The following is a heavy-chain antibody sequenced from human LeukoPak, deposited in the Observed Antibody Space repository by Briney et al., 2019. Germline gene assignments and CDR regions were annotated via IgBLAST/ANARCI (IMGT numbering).Heavy chain of an antibody. J-gene: IGHJ4*02. CDR1: GGSFSGYY. CDR3: ARGSTVERFLEWFPTYYFDY. D-gene: IGHD3-3*01. V-gene: IGHV4-34*01. Sequence: SETLSLTCAVCGGSFSGYYWSWIRQPPGKGLEWIGEINHSGSTNYDPSLKSRVTISVDTSKNQFSLKLSSVTAADTAVYYCARGSTVERFLEWFPTYYFDYWGQGTLVTVSS. CDR2: INHSGST.